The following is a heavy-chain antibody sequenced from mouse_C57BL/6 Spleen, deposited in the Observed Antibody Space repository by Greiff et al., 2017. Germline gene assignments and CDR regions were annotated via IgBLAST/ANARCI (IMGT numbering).Heavy chain of an antibody. CDR2: IGPGSGST. V-gene: IGHV1-77*01. CDR3: APLLRSFYYAMDY. Sequence: VQLQQSGAELVKPGASVKISCKASGYTFTDYYINWVKQRPGQGLEWIGKIGPGSGSTYYNEKFKGKATLTADKSSSTAYMQLSSLTYDDSAVYFCAPLLRSFYYAMDYWGQGTSVTVSS. CDR1: GYTFTDYY. D-gene: IGHD1-1*01. J-gene: IGHJ4*01.